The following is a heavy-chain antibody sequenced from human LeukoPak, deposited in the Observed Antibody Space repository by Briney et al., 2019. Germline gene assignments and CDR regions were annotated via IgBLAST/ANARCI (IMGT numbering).Heavy chain of an antibody. Sequence: GASVKVSCKASGGTFTSYGISWVRQAPGQGLEWMGWINAYNGNTNFARKFQGRVTMTTDTSTSTAYMELRSLRSDDTAVYYCARDLDFWSGYYDPWGQGTLVTVSS. CDR3: ARDLDFWSGYYDP. CDR1: GGTFTSYG. D-gene: IGHD3-3*01. V-gene: IGHV1-18*01. J-gene: IGHJ5*02. CDR2: INAYNGNT.